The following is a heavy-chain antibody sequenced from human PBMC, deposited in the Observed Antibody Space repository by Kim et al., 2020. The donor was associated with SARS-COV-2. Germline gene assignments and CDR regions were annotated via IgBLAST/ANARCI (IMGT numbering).Heavy chain of an antibody. J-gene: IGHJ4*02. CDR3: AKGSGTYGLNYFDY. D-gene: IGHD3-10*01. V-gene: IGHV3-23*01. Sequence: GASVKCRLPISRDTSRNTLYLQMTSLRADDTAVYYCAKGSGTYGLNYFDYWGQGTLVTVSS.